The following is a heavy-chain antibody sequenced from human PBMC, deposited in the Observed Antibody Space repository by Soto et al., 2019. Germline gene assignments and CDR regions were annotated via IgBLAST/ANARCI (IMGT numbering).Heavy chain of an antibody. CDR1: GGSFSGYY. J-gene: IGHJ4*02. CDR3: ARGGVEQQLEDDY. V-gene: IGHV4-34*01. D-gene: IGHD6-13*01. Sequence: PSETLSLTCAVYGGSFSGYYWSWICQPPGKGLEWIGEINHSGSTNYNPSLKSRVTISVDTSKNQFSLKLSSVTAADTAVYYCARGGVEQQLEDDYWGQGTLVTVSS. CDR2: INHSGST.